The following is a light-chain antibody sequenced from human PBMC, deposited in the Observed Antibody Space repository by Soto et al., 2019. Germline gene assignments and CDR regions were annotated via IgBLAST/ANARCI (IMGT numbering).Light chain of an antibody. Sequence: QSALTQPASVSGSPGQSITISCTGTSSDVGNYNLVSWYQQHPGKAPKLMIYEVSKRPSGVSNRFSGSKSGNTAPLTISGLQAEDEADYYCCSYAGSSTSLVFGGGTKVTVL. CDR1: SSDVGNYNL. V-gene: IGLV2-23*02. CDR2: EVS. J-gene: IGLJ2*01. CDR3: CSYAGSSTSLV.